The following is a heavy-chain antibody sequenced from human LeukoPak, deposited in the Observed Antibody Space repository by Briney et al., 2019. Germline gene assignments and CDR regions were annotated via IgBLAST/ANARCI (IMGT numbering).Heavy chain of an antibody. CDR2: IYSGGST. D-gene: IGHD3-10*01. CDR3: ATTGGVGSNPYYYYYGMDV. J-gene: IGHJ6*02. V-gene: IGHV3-53*01. CDR1: GFTVSSNY. Sequence: PGRSLRLSCAASGFTVSSNYMSWVRQAPGKGLEWVSVIYSGGSTYYADSVKGRFTISRDNSKNTLYLQMNSLRAEDTAVYYCATTGGVGSNPYYYYYGMDVWGQGTTVTVSS.